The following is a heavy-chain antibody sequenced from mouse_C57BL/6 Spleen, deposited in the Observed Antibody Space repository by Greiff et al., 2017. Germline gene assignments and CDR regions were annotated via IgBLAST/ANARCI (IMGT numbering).Heavy chain of an antibody. CDR3: ARDYYALFDY. CDR1: GYAFSSSW. J-gene: IGHJ2*01. Sequence: QVQLQQSGPELVKPGASVKISCKASGYAFSSSWMNWVKQRPGKGLEWIGRIYPGDGDTNYNGKFKGKATLTADKSSSTAYMQLSSLTSEDSAVYCCARDYYALFDYWGQGTTLTVSS. V-gene: IGHV1-82*01. D-gene: IGHD1-1*01. CDR2: IYPGDGDT.